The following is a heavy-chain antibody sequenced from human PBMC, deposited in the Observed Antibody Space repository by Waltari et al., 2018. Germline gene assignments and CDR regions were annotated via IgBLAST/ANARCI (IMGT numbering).Heavy chain of an antibody. CDR2: ISWNSGSI. D-gene: IGHD3-3*01. V-gene: IGHV3-9*01. CDR1: GFTFDDYA. J-gene: IGHJ4*02. CDR3: AAQYYDFWSGYYDPIGY. Sequence: EVQLVESGGGLVQPGRSLRLSCAASGFTFDDYAMHWVRQAPGQGLEWVSGISWNSGSIGYADSVKGRFTISRDNAKNSLYLQMNSLRAEDTALYYCAAQYYDFWSGYYDPIGYWGQGTLVTVSS.